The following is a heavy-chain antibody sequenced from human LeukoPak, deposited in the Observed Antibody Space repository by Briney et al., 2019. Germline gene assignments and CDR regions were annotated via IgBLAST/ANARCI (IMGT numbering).Heavy chain of an antibody. CDR2: IYYSGST. V-gene: IGHV4-59*12. CDR1: GGSISSYY. Sequence: SETLSLTCTVSGGSISSYYWSWIRQPPGKGLEWIGYIYYSGSTNYNPSLKGRVTMTADTSKNQFSLNLSSVTAADTAVYYCARGRGSSWYYFDSWGQGTLVTVSS. J-gene: IGHJ4*02. D-gene: IGHD6-13*01. CDR3: ARGRGSSWYYFDS.